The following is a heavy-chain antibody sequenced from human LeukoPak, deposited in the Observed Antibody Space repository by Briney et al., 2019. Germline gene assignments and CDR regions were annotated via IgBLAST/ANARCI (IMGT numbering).Heavy chain of an antibody. CDR3: ARDRHGEYDILTGYYGTFDY. CDR1: GYTFTSYG. V-gene: IGHV1-18*01. CDR2: ISAYNGNT. Sequence: GASVKVSCKASGYTFTSYGISWVRQAPGQGLEWMGWISAYNGNTNYAQKLQGRVTMTTDTSTSTAYMELRSLRSDDTAVYYSARDRHGEYDILTGYYGTFDYWGQGTLVTVSS. D-gene: IGHD3-9*01. J-gene: IGHJ4*02.